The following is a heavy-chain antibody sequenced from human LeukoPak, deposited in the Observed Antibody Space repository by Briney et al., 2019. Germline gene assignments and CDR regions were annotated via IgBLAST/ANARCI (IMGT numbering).Heavy chain of an antibody. Sequence: GGSLRLSCAASGFTFSSYAMSWVRQAPGKGLEWVSAISCSAYSTYYADSVKGRFTISRDNSKNTLYLQMNSLRAEDTAVYYCAKDFSSSGGHYYFDYWGQGTLVTVSS. CDR3: AKDFSSSGGHYYFDY. CDR1: GFTFSSYA. J-gene: IGHJ4*02. V-gene: IGHV3-23*01. CDR2: ISCSAYST. D-gene: IGHD6-19*01.